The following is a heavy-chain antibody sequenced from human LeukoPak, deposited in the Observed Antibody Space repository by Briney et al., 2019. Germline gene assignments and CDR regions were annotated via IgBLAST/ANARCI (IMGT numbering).Heavy chain of an antibody. CDR1: GFTFGGYA. CDR2: IRSKTYGGTT. D-gene: IGHD1-7*01. Sequence: GRSLRLSCIASGFTFGGYAMSWFRQAPGTGLEWVGFIRSKTYGGTTEYAASVKGRFTISRDDSKSIAYLQMNSLRTDDTAVYYCTKTLGTTLIAVFDYWGQGTLVTVSS. V-gene: IGHV3-49*03. CDR3: TKTLGTTLIAVFDY. J-gene: IGHJ4*02.